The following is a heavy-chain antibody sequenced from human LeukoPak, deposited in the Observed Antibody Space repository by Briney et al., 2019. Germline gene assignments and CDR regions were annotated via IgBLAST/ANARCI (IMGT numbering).Heavy chain of an antibody. V-gene: IGHV1-69*02. D-gene: IGHD2-15*01. CDR2: IIPILGIA. Sequence: SVKVSCKASGGTFSSYTISWVRQAPGQGLEWMGRIIPILGIANYAQKFQGRVTITADKSTSTAYMELSSLRSEDTAVYYCATRERGIVVVVAGYDFDYWGQGTLVTVPS. CDR3: ATRERGIVVVVAGYDFDY. CDR1: GGTFSSYT. J-gene: IGHJ4*02.